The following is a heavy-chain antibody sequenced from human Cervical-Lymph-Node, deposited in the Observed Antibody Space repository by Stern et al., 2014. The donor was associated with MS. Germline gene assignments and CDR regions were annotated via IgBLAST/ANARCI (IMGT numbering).Heavy chain of an antibody. CDR1: GASVGIGSYS. D-gene: IGHD5-12*01. CDR2: VYSTGSP. J-gene: IGHJ4*02. V-gene: IGHV4-61*02. CDR3: ASGYSGFDCFDY. Sequence: QVQLQESGPGLVKPSQTLSLSCTVSGASVGIGSYSWNWIRQPAGKRLEWIGRVYSTGSPNYNPSLQSRVTISVDASENQFSLKLTSVTAADTAVYYCASGYSGFDCFDYWGQGTLLTVSS.